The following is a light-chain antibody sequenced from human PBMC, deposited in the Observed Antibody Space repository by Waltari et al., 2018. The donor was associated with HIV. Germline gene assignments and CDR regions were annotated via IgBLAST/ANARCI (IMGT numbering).Light chain of an antibody. V-gene: IGKV3-20*01. J-gene: IGKJ1*01. CDR2: SAS. CDR1: QSVSSTS. Sequence: IVLTQSPGTLSLSPGEKATLSCRASQSVSSTSLAWYQQKPGQSPRLLIYSASTRANCIPDRFSGSGSGTDFSLTISRLEPEDFAVYYCQQYDSSPPGTFGQGTKVEIK. CDR3: QQYDSSPPGT.